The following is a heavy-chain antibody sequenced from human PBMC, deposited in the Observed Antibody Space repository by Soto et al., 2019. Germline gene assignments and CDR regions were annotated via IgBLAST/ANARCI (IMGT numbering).Heavy chain of an antibody. CDR2: IIPIFGTA. V-gene: IGHV1-69*13. Sequence: ASVKVSCKASGGSCSSYAISWVRQAPGQGLEWMGGIIPIFGTANYAQKLQGRFTITADESTSTAYMELSSLSSEDTAVYYCARDILRYSNYGVGTLINWFDPWGQGTLVTVSS. D-gene: IGHD4-4*01. CDR1: GGSCSSYA. J-gene: IGHJ5*02. CDR3: ARDILRYSNYGVGTLINWFDP.